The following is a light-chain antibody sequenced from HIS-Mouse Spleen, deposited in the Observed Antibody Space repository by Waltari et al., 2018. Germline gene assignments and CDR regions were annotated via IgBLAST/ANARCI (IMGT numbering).Light chain of an antibody. CDR1: SSAVGSYNI. CDR2: EGS. J-gene: IGLJ2*01. Sequence: QSALTQPASVSGSPGQPITISCTGTSSAVGSYNIVSWYQQHPGKAPKLMIYEGSKRPSGVSNRFSGSKSGNTASLTISGLQAEDEADYYCCSYAGSSTVVFGGGTKLTVL. CDR3: CSYAGSSTVV. V-gene: IGLV2-23*01.